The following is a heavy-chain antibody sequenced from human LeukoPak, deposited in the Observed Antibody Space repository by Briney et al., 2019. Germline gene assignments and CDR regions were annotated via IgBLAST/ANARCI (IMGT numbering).Heavy chain of an antibody. V-gene: IGHV1-18*01. CDR2: IGTYGGDT. Sequence: ASVKVSCKATSRISWVRQAPGQGLEWMGWIGTYGGDTYYAQKFQGRITVTTDTSTSTVYMELRNLRSDDTAVYYCARDPHYGNLGYWGQGTLVTVSS. CDR1: TSR. CDR3: ARDPHYGNLGY. D-gene: IGHD3-16*01. J-gene: IGHJ4*02.